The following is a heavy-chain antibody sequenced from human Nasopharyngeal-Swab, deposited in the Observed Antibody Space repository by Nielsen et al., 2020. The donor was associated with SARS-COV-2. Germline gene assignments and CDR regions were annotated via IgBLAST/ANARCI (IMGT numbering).Heavy chain of an antibody. Sequence: WIREPPGKGLEWIGSMYFCGRTYYNPSVKGRVTISGDTSKNQFSLKLTFVRAADTAVYYCARDPGLRVLEWLAPQYYGMDVWGQGTTVTVSS. D-gene: IGHD3-3*01. CDR3: ARDPGLRVLEWLAPQYYGMDV. V-gene: IGHV4-39*07. J-gene: IGHJ6*02. CDR2: MYFCGRT.